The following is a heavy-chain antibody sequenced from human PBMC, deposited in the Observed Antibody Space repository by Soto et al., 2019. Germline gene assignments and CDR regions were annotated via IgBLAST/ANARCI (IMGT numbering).Heavy chain of an antibody. V-gene: IGHV4-30-4*01. Sequence: LSETRTVGGGSISSGDSYWSWKRQPPGKGLEWIGYIYYSGSTYYNPSLKSRVTISVDTSKNQFSLKLSSVTAADTAVYYCARALSSTPLLPGDFYTGFAYWGQGTLVTVSS. CDR1: GGSISSGDSY. CDR2: IYYSGST. D-gene: IGHD1-26*01. CDR3: ARALSSTPLLPGDFYTGFAY. J-gene: IGHJ4*02.